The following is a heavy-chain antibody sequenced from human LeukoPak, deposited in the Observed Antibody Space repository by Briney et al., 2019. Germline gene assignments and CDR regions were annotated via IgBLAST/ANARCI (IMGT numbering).Heavy chain of an antibody. CDR2: MNPNSGHT. CDR1: GYTFTSYD. D-gene: IGHD1-26*01. V-gene: IGHV1-8*01. J-gene: IGHJ3*02. Sequence: ASVKVSCKASGYTFTSYDINWVRQATGQGLEWMGWMNPNSGHTGYAEKFQGRVTITRNTSISTSYMEMSSLRSEDTAVYYCARGLGRSPGWELRKNAFDIWGQGTLVTVSS. CDR3: ARGLGRSPGWELRKNAFDI.